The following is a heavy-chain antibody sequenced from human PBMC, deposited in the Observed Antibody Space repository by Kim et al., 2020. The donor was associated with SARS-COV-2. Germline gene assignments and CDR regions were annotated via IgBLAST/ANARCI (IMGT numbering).Heavy chain of an antibody. J-gene: IGHJ3*02. Sequence: SQTLSLTCTVSGGSISSSSYYWGWIRQPPGKGLEWIGSIYYSGSTYYNPSLKSRVTISVDTTKNQFSLKLSSVTAADTAVYYCARRPVVGAKDAFGIWGQ. CDR1: GGSISSSSYY. CDR3: ARRPVVGAKDAFGI. V-gene: IGHV4-39*01. D-gene: IGHD1-26*01. CDR2: IYYSGST.